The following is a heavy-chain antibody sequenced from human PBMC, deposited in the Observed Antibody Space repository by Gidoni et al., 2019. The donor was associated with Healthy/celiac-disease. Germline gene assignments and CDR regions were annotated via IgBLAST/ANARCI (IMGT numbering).Heavy chain of an antibody. D-gene: IGHD6-13*01. CDR3: ARGRGSSGYTLWWFDP. CDR1: GYSFTSYD. J-gene: IGHJ5*02. CDR2: MNPNSDNT. V-gene: IGHV1-8*01. Sequence: QVQLVQSGAEVKKPGASVKVSCKASGYSFTSYDINWVRQATGQGLEWMGWMNPNSDNTGYAQQFQGRVTMTRNTSISTAYMELSSLRSEDTAVYYCARGRGSSGYTLWWFDPWGQGTLVTVSS.